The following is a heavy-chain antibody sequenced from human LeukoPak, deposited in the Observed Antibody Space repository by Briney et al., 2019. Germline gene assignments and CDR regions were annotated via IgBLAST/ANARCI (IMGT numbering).Heavy chain of an antibody. J-gene: IGHJ5*02. CDR1: GGSISSSSYY. CDR3: ARSGTGWLDP. V-gene: IGHV4-39*01. CDR2: IYYSGST. Sequence: SETLSLTCTVSGGSISSSSYYWGWIRQPPGTGLEWIGSIYYSGSTYYNPSLKSRVTISVDTSKNQFSLKLSSVTAADTAVYYCARSGTGWLDPWGQGTLVTVSS. D-gene: IGHD1-14*01.